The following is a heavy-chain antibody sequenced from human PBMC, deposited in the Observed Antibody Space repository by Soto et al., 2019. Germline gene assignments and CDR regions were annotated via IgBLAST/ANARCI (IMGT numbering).Heavy chain of an antibody. CDR1: GYSFTSYW. CDR3: APRRLDYYDSSGGEY. J-gene: IGHJ4*02. D-gene: IGHD3-22*01. Sequence: GESLKISCKGSGYSFTSYWISWVRQMPGKGLEWMGRIDPSDSYTNYSPSFQGHVTISAYKSISTAYLPWSSLKPSDTSMYYCAPRRLDYYDSSGGEYWGQGALVKVSS. CDR2: IDPSDSYT. V-gene: IGHV5-10-1*01.